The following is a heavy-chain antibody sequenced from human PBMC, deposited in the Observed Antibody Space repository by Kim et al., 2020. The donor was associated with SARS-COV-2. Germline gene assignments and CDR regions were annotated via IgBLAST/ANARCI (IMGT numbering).Heavy chain of an antibody. CDR2: IYYIGST. Sequence: SETLSLTCTVSGRSISSYYWSWIRQPPGKGLEWIGYIYYIGSTNYNPALKSRVTISVDTSKNQFSLNLSSVTAAGTAVYYCACLVRGMKEYYFDYWGQGTLVTVSS. CDR1: GRSISSYY. V-gene: IGHV4-59*01. D-gene: IGHD3-10*01. J-gene: IGHJ4*02. CDR3: ACLVRGMKEYYFDY.